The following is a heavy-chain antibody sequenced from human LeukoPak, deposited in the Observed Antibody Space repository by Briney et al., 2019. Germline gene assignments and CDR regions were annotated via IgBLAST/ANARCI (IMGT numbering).Heavy chain of an antibody. Sequence: PSETLSPTCTVSGGSISSYYWSWIRQPPGKGLEWIGYIFYSGSTTYNPSLKSRVTMSVDTSKNQFSLKLSSVTAADTAVYYCTRGNGWYAYWGQETLVSVSS. V-gene: IGHV4-59*01. CDR1: GGSISSYY. D-gene: IGHD6-19*01. CDR2: IFYSGST. CDR3: TRGNGWYAY. J-gene: IGHJ4*02.